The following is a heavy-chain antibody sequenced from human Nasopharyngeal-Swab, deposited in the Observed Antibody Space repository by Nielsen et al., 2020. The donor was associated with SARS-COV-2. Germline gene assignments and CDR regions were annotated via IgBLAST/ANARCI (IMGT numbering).Heavy chain of an antibody. D-gene: IGHD3-9*01. Sequence: GGSLRLSCAASGFTFSSYGMHWVRQAPGKGLEWVAVISYDGSNKYYADSVKGRFTISRDNSKNTLYLQMNSLRAEDTAVYYCARNYYDILTGYPDAFDIWGQGTMVTVSS. V-gene: IGHV3-30*03. CDR3: ARNYYDILTGYPDAFDI. CDR2: ISYDGSNK. J-gene: IGHJ3*02. CDR1: GFTFSSYG.